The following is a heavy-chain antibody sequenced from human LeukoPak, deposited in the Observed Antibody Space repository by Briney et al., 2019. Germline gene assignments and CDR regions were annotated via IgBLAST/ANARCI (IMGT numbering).Heavy chain of an antibody. V-gene: IGHV4-4*07. CDR3: AGLRWLGSGYYYYGMDV. Sequence: SETLSLTCTVSGGSISSYYWSRIRQPAGKGLEWIGRIYTSGSTNYNPSLKSRVTMSVDTSKNQFSLKLSSVTAADTAVYYCAGLRWLGSGYYYYGMDVWGQGTTVTVSS. J-gene: IGHJ6*02. CDR1: GGSISSYY. D-gene: IGHD6-19*01. CDR2: IYTSGST.